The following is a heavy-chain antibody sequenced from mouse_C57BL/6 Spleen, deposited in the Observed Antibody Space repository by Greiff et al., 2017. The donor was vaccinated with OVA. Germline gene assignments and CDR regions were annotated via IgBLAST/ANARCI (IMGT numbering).Heavy chain of an antibody. CDR1: GFTFSSYA. J-gene: IGHJ3*01. V-gene: IGHV5-4*01. CDR3: GRDEGFAY. CDR2: ISDGGSYT. Sequence: DVKLVESGGGLVKPGGSLKLSCAASGFTFSSYAMSWVRQTPEKRLEWVATISDGGSYTYYPDNVKGRFTISRANAQNILYLRTSHLRSEDTAMYYCGRDEGFAYWGHGPLVTASA.